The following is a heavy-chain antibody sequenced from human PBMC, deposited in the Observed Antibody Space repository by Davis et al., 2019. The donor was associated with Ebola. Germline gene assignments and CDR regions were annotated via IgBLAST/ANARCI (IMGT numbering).Heavy chain of an antibody. Sequence: GESLKISCAASGFTFSSYSMNWVRQAPGKGLEWVSSISSISSYIYYADSVKGRFTFSRDNAKHSLYLQMNSLRVEDTAVYYCARVPTYYYGSGSYYTIPYFDYWGQGTLVTVSS. CDR1: GFTFSSYS. D-gene: IGHD3-10*01. V-gene: IGHV3-21*04. CDR3: ARVPTYYYGSGSYYTIPYFDY. J-gene: IGHJ4*02. CDR2: ISSISSYI.